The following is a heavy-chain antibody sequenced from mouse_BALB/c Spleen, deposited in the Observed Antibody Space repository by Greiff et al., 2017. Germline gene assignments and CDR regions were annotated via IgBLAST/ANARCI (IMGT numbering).Heavy chain of an antibody. CDR1: GFTFSDYY. Sequence: EVNVVESGGGLVKPGGSLKLSCAASGFTFSDYYMYWVRQTPEKRLEWVATISDGGSYTYYPDSVKGRFTISRDNAKNNLYLQMSSLKSEDTAMYYCASPSTMITAEGFAYWGQGTLVTVSA. CDR3: ASPSTMITAEGFAY. J-gene: IGHJ3*01. CDR2: ISDGGSYT. V-gene: IGHV5-4*02. D-gene: IGHD2-4*01.